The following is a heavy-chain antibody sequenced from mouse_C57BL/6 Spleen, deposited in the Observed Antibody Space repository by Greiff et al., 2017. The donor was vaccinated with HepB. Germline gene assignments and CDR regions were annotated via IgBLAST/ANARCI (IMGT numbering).Heavy chain of an antibody. D-gene: IGHD4-1*01. CDR3: ARQTNWDYFDV. Sequence: VQLQQSGPELVKPGASVKISCKASGYAFSSSWMNWVKQRPGKGLEWIGRIYPGDGDTNYNGKFKGKATLTADKSSSTAYMQLSSLTSEDSAVYFCARQTNWDYFDVWGTGTTVTVSS. V-gene: IGHV1-82*01. J-gene: IGHJ1*03. CDR1: GYAFSSSW. CDR2: IYPGDGDT.